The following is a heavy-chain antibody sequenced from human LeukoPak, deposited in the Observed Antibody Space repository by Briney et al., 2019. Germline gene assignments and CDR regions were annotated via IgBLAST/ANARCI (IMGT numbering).Heavy chain of an antibody. J-gene: IGHJ3*02. CDR2: ISYDGSNK. CDR1: GFTFSSYA. Sequence: PGGSLRLSCAASGFTFSSYAMHWVRQAPGKGLEWVAVISYDGSNKYYADSVKGRFTISRDNSKNTLYLQMNSLRAEDTAVYYCARVGYYDSSGYLDALDIWGQGTMVTVSS. V-gene: IGHV3-30-3*01. CDR3: ARVGYYDSSGYLDALDI. D-gene: IGHD3-22*01.